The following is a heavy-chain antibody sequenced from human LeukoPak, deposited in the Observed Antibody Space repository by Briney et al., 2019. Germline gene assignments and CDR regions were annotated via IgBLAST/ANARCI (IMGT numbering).Heavy chain of an antibody. Sequence: GGSLRLSCAASGFTFSTYAMSWVRQAPGKGLEWVSVISGSGGSRYYADSVKGRFTISRDNSKNMLYLQMSSLRAEDTAVYYCARSSIPYDFWGQGTLVTVSS. CDR1: GFTFSTYA. CDR2: ISGSGGSR. J-gene: IGHJ4*02. D-gene: IGHD2-21*01. CDR3: ARSSIPYDF. V-gene: IGHV3-23*01.